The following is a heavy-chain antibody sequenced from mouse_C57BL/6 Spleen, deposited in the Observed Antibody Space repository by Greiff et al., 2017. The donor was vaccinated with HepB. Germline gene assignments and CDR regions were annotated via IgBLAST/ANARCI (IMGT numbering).Heavy chain of an antibody. CDR3: ARTIYYYGSSPYYFDY. CDR1: GYTFTSYW. Sequence: VQLQQPGAELVKPGASVKLSCKASGYTFTSYWMQWVKQRPGQGLEWIGEIDPSDSYTNYNQKFKGKATLTVDTSSSTAYMQLSSLTSEDSAVYYCARTIYYYGSSPYYFDYWGQGTTLTVSS. D-gene: IGHD1-1*01. J-gene: IGHJ2*01. V-gene: IGHV1-50*01. CDR2: IDPSDSYT.